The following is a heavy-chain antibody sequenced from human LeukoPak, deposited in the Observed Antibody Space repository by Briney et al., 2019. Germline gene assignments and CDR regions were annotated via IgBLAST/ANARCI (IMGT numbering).Heavy chain of an antibody. D-gene: IGHD2-8*01. J-gene: IGHJ6*03. V-gene: IGHV1-69*13. CDR2: IIPIFGTA. CDR1: GGTFSSYA. Sequence: GASVKVSCKASGGTFSSYAISWVRQAPGQGLEWMGGIIPIFGTANYAQKFQGRVTIAADESTSTAYMELSSLRSEDTAVYYCGGVCEDNGPYYYYYMDVWGKGTTVTVSS. CDR3: GGVCEDNGPYYYYYMDV.